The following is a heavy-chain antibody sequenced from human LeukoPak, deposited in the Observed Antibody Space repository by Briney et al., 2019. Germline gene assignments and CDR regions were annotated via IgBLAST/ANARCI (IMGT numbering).Heavy chain of an antibody. CDR2: IIPIFGTA. V-gene: IGHV1-69*05. CDR3: ASTEQWLVSGLYYYYYMDV. CDR1: GGTFSSYA. Sequence: GSSVKVSCKASGGTFSSYAISWVLQAPGQGLEWMGGIIPIFGTANYAQKFQGRVTITTDESTSTAYMELSSLGSEDTAVYYCASTEQWLVSGLYYYYYMDVWGKGTTVTVSS. D-gene: IGHD6-19*01. J-gene: IGHJ6*03.